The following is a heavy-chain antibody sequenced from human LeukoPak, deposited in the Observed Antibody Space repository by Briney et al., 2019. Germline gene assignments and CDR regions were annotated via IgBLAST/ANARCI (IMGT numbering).Heavy chain of an antibody. CDR2: IYYSGST. D-gene: IGHD3-3*01. J-gene: IGHJ6*02. Sequence: PSETLSLTCTVSGGSISSSSYSWGWIRQPPGKGLEWIGSIYYSGSTYYNPSPKSRVTISVDTSKNQFSLKLSSVTAADTAVYYCARANYDFWGLYYYGMDVWGQGTTVTVS. CDR3: ARANYDFWGLYYYGMDV. V-gene: IGHV4-39*01. CDR1: GGSISSSSYS.